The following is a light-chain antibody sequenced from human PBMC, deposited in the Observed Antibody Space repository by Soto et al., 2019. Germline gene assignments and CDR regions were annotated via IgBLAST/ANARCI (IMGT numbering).Light chain of an antibody. CDR2: DAS. J-gene: IGKJ5*01. CDR3: QQRSNWLPIT. Sequence: EIVLTQSPGTLSLSPGERATLSCRASQSVSSYLAWYQQKPGQAPRLLIYDASNRATGIPARFSGSGSGTDFTLTISSLEPEDFAVYYCQQRSNWLPITIGQGTRLEIK. V-gene: IGKV3-11*01. CDR1: QSVSSY.